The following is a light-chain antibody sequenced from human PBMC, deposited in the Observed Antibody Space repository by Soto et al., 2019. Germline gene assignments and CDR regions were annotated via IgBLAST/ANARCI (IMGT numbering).Light chain of an antibody. V-gene: IGKV1-27*01. Sequence: DIQMTQSPSSLSASVGDRVTITCRASQGISIYLAWFQQKPGKVPKLLIYAASTLQSGVPSRFSGSGSGTDFTHTISSLQPEDVATYYCQKYNSAALTFGGGTKVEIK. CDR2: AAS. CDR3: QKYNSAALT. CDR1: QGISIY. J-gene: IGKJ4*01.